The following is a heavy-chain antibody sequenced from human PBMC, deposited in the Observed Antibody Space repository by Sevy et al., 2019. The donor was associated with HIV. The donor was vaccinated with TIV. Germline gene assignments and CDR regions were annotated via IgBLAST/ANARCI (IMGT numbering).Heavy chain of an antibody. CDR2: VYPNSGGT. D-gene: IGHD2-15*01. Sequence: ASVKVSCKASGYTFTGDYLHWVRQAPGQGLEWMGRVYPNSGGTNYAQKFQDRVTMTSETSISTAYMELNRLRSDDTAVYYCARDAGGGITNSGMDVWGQGTTVTVSS. CDR3: ARDAGGGITNSGMDV. V-gene: IGHV1-2*06. J-gene: IGHJ6*02. CDR1: GYTFTGDY.